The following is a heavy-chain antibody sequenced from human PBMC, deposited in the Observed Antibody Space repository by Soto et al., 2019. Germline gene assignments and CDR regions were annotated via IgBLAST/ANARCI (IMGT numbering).Heavy chain of an antibody. V-gene: IGHV4-4*02. CDR2: VHISGHS. CDR1: GGSVRAPDW. J-gene: IGHJ5*01. D-gene: IGHD1-1*01. CDR3: ARVRQGCSANNCYFDP. Sequence: NPWETLSLTCTLSGGSVRAPDWWNWVRQSPDKGLEWIAEVHISGHSNYNPSLRSRVSVSIDSSKNQFYLNLNSVTAADTAIYYCARVRQGCSANNCYFDPWGQGTQVTVSS.